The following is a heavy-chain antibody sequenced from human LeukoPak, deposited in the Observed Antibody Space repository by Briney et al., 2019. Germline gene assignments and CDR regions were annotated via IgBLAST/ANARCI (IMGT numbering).Heavy chain of an antibody. V-gene: IGHV4-59*12. CDR1: GGSISSYY. D-gene: IGHD5-12*01. CDR2: IYYSGST. J-gene: IGHJ6*03. CDR3: ARRRRYSGYGRATYYYYYYMDV. Sequence: SETLSLTCTVSGGSISSYYWSWIRQPPGKGLEWIGYIYYSGSTNYNPSLKSRVTISVDTSKNQFSLKLSSVTAADTAVYYCARRRRYSGYGRATYYYYYYMDVWGKGTTVTVSS.